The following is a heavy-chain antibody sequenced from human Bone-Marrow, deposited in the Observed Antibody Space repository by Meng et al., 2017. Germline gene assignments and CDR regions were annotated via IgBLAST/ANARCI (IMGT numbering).Heavy chain of an antibody. D-gene: IGHD6-13*01. V-gene: IGHV3-21*01. CDR2: ISSSSSYI. CDR1: GFTFSSYS. CDR3: ARVGGYSSSSQPYYYYGMDV. Sequence: GESLKISCAASGFTFSSYSMNWVRQAPGKGLEWVSSISSSSSYIYYADSVKGRFTISRDNAKNSLYLQMNSLRAEDTAVYYCARVGGYSSSSQPYYYYGMDVWGQGTTVTVYS. J-gene: IGHJ6*02.